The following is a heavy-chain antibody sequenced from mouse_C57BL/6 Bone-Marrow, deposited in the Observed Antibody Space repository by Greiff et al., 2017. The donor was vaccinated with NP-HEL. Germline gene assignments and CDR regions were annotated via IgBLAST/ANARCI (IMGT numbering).Heavy chain of an antibody. CDR1: GFTFSDYY. J-gene: IGHJ1*03. CDR3: ARRVYYDYGYFDG. Sequence: EVKLVESGGGLVQPGGSLKLSCAASGFTFSDYYMYWVRQTPEKRLEWVAYISNGGGSTYYPEPVKGRFTISRDNAKNTLYLQMSRLKSEDTAMYDGARRVYYDYGYFDGWGTGTTVTVAS. CDR2: ISNGGGST. V-gene: IGHV5-12*01. D-gene: IGHD2-4*01.